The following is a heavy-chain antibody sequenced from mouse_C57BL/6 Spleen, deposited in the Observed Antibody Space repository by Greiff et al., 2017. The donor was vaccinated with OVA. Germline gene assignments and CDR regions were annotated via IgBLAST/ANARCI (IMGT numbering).Heavy chain of an antibody. CDR2: IRNKANGYTT. CDR3: ARFQVYYAMDY. CDR1: GFTFTDYY. J-gene: IGHJ4*01. V-gene: IGHV7-3*01. Sequence: EVMLVESGGGLVQPGGSLSLSCAASGFTFTDYYMSWVRQPPGKALEWLGFIRNKANGYTTEYSVSVKGRFTISRDNYQSILYLQMNAQRAEDSATYYCARFQVYYAMDYWGQGTSVTVSS. D-gene: IGHD3-2*02.